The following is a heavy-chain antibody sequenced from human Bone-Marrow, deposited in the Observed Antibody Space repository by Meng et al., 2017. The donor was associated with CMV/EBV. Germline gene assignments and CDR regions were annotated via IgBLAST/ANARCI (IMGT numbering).Heavy chain of an antibody. CDR3: ASIGDQAPFDY. CDR1: GYTFTSYY. J-gene: IGHJ4*02. D-gene: IGHD1-26*01. Sequence: ASVKVSCKASGYTFTSYYMHWVRQAPGQGLEWMGIINPSGGSTSYAQKLQGRVTMTRDTSTSTVYMELSSLRSEDTAVYYCASIGDQAPFDYWGQGTLVTVSS. V-gene: IGHV1-46*01. CDR2: INPSGGST.